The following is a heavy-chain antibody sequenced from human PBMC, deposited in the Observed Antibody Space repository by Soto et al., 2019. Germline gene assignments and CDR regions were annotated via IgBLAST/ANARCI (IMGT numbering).Heavy chain of an antibody. J-gene: IGHJ6*02. D-gene: IGHD2-2*01. CDR2: MYSGGST. Sequence: EVQLVDPGGALVQPGGSLRLSCAASGLTVSSIYMTWVAKPPGKGLEGFSVMYSGGSTYYADSVKGRFIISRDNYKNTLYLQMDSLRVEDTAVYYCARDSSLHQPLFYGMDVWGQGTTVTVSS. CDR1: GLTVSSIY. CDR3: ARDSSLHQPLFYGMDV. V-gene: IGHV3-66*01.